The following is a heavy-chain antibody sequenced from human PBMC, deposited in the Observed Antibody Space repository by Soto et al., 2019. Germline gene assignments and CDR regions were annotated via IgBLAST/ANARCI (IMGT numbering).Heavy chain of an antibody. V-gene: IGHV1-2*04. CDR3: ARGYSSSWYYYGMDV. D-gene: IGHD6-13*01. J-gene: IGHJ6*02. Sequence: ASVKVSCKASGYTFTGYYMHWVRQAPGQGLEWMGWINPNSGGTNYAQKFQGWVTMTRDTSISTAYMELSRLRSDDTAVYYCARGYSSSWYYYGMDVWGQGTTVTVSS. CDR2: INPNSGGT. CDR1: GYTFTGYY.